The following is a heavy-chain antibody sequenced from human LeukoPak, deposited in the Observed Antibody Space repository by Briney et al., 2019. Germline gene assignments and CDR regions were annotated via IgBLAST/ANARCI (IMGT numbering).Heavy chain of an antibody. V-gene: IGHV4-4*07. CDR1: GGSISSYY. CDR2: IYTSGST. J-gene: IGHJ6*03. Sequence: SETLSLTCTVSGGSISSYYWSWLRQPAGKGLEGIGRIYTSGSTNYNPSLKSRVTMSVDTSKNQFSLKLSSVTAADTAVYYCARAKNYYYMDVWGKGTTVTVSS. CDR3: ARAKNYYYMDV.